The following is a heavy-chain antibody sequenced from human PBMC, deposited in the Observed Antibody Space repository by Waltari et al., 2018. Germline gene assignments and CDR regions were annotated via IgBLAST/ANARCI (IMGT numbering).Heavy chain of an antibody. CDR1: GGSISSGGYY. CDR2: IYYSGST. CDR3: ARDPHSSTSPYMDV. Sequence: QVQLQESGPGLVKPSQTLSLTCTVSGGSISSGGYYWSWIRQHPGKGLEWIGYIYYSGSTYYNPSLKSRVTISVDTSKNQFSLKLSSVTAADTAVYYCARDPHSSTSPYMDVWGKGTTVTVSS. J-gene: IGHJ6*03. D-gene: IGHD2-2*01. V-gene: IGHV4-31*03.